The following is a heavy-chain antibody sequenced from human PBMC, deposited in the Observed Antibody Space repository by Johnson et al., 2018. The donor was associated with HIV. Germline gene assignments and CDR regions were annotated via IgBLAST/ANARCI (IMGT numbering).Heavy chain of an antibody. D-gene: IGHD4-17*01. CDR1: GFTVSSNY. J-gene: IGHJ3*02. V-gene: IGHV3-53*01. Sequence: VQLVESGGGLIQPGGSLRLSCAASGFTVSSNYMSWVRQAPGKGLEWVSVIYSGGSTYYADSVKGRFTISRDNSKNTLYLQMNSLRAEDTAVYYCARVLTTVTTGDAFDIWGQGTMVTVSS. CDR2: IYSGGST. CDR3: ARVLTTVTTGDAFDI.